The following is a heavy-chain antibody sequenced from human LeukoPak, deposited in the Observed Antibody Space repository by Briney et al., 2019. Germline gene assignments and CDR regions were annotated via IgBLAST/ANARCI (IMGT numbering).Heavy chain of an antibody. J-gene: IGHJ4*02. CDR1: GFTLDDYG. Sequence: PGGSLRVSCAASGFTLDDYGMSWGRHAPGGGVWSLSVIDGGGSTYYADSVNGRFTISRDNSKNTLYLQMNSLRAEDTAVYYCARGGSSSWYLDYWGQGTLVTVSS. CDR2: IDGGGST. D-gene: IGHD6-13*01. CDR3: ARGGSSSWYLDY. V-gene: IGHV3-53*01.